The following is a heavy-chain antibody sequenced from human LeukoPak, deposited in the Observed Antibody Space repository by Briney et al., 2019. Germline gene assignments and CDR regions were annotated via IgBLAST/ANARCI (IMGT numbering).Heavy chain of an antibody. V-gene: IGHV3-53*01. CDR1: GFTVSSNY. D-gene: IGHD3-10*01. CDR3: AKDTVLPGLYYSMDV. Sequence: PGGSLRLSCAAFGFTVSSNYMSWVRQAPGKGLEGGSVIFGGGGTYYGDSVRSRFTISRDNSKNTLYLQMNSLRAEDTAVYYCAKDTVLPGLYYSMDVWGQGTTVTVSS. CDR2: IFGGGGT. J-gene: IGHJ6*02.